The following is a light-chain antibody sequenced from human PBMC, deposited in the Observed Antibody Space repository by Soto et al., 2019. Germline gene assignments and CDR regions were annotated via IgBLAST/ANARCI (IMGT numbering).Light chain of an antibody. Sequence: QSALTQPASVSGSPGQSITISCTGTSSDVGGYNYVSWYQQHPGKAPKLMIYDVSDRPSGVSNRFSASKSGNTASLTISGLQAEDEAYYYCCSYTSSSTPGVFGTGTKVTVL. CDR1: SSDVGGYNY. CDR2: DVS. J-gene: IGLJ1*01. CDR3: CSYTSSSTPGV. V-gene: IGLV2-14*03.